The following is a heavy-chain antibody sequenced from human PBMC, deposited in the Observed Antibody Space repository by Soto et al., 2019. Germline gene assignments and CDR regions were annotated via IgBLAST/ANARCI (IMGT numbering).Heavy chain of an antibody. CDR3: ARGQNLIVGSFDP. V-gene: IGHV1-69*13. D-gene: IGHD3-22*01. CDR2: IIPIFGTA. J-gene: IGHJ5*02. CDR1: GGTFSSYA. Sequence: GASVKVSCQASGGTFSSYAISWVRQAPGKGLEWMGGIIPIFGTANYAQKFQGRVTITADESTSTAYMELSSLRSEDTAVYYCARGQNLIVGSFDPWGQGTLVTVSS.